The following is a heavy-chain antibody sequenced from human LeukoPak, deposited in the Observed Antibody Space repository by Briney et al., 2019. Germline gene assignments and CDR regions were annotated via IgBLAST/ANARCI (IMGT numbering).Heavy chain of an antibody. CDR3: AREYYDILTGYSHDAFDI. J-gene: IGHJ3*02. Sequence: PAGSLRLSCAASGVAFSSYWMHWVRQAPGKGLVWVSRINSDGSSTSYADSVKGRFTISRDNAKNTLYLQMNSLRAEDTAVYYCAREYYDILTGYSHDAFDIWGQGTMVTVSS. D-gene: IGHD3-9*01. V-gene: IGHV3-74*01. CDR1: GVAFSSYW. CDR2: INSDGSST.